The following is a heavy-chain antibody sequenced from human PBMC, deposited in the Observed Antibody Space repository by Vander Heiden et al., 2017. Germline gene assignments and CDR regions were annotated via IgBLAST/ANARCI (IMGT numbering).Heavy chain of an antibody. CDR3: AKDGPVGYNWNADY. Sequence: EVQLVESGGGLVQPVGSLRLPCAGAGFSFSSYSMNWVRQAPGKGLEWVAYIRATSETIYYADSVKGRFTISRDNAKNSLYLQMNSLRDEDTAVYYCAKDGPVGYNWNADYWGQGILVTVSS. V-gene: IGHV3-48*02. CDR1: GFSFSSYS. CDR2: IRATSETI. D-gene: IGHD1-20*01. J-gene: IGHJ4*02.